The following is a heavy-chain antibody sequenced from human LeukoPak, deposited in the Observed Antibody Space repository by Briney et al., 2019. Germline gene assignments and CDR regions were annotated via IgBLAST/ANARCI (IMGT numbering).Heavy chain of an antibody. CDR2: INPSGGST. CDR1: GYTFTSYY. V-gene: IGHV1-46*01. D-gene: IGHD4-17*01. J-gene: IGHJ6*03. Sequence: ASVKVSCKASGYTFTSYYMHWVRQAPGQGLEWMGIINPSGGSTSYAQKFQGRVTMTRDMSTSTVYMELSSLRSEDTAVYYCARRGLRGYMDVWGKGTTVTVSS. CDR3: ARRGLRGYMDV.